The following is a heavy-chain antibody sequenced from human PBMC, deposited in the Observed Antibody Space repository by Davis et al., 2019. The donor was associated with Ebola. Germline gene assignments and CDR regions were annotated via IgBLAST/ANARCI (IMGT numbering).Heavy chain of an antibody. CDR3: ARVARGSVSPPSSYWYFDL. Sequence: GGSLRLSCAASGFIFSSYWMSWVRQAPGKGLEWVANIKQDEIEKYYVGSVKGRFTISRDNAKNSLYLQMNGLRAEDTAVYYCARVARGSVSPPSSYWYFDLWGRGTLVTVFS. J-gene: IGHJ2*01. CDR1: GFIFSSYW. D-gene: IGHD3-10*01. V-gene: IGHV3-7*01. CDR2: IKQDEIEK.